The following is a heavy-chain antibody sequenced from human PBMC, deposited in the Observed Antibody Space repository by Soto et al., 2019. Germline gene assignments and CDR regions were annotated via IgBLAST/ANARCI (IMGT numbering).Heavy chain of an antibody. CDR1: GSTFTSYD. CDR2: MNPNSGST. CDR3: ARERGAFDI. V-gene: IGHV1-8*01. Sequence: QVQLVQSGAEEKKPGASVKVSCKASGSTFTSYDINWVRQATGQGLEWMGWMNPNSGSTAYAQKFQGRVTMIRNTSISTAYMELSSLRSEDTAVYYCARERGAFDIWGQGTMVTVSS. J-gene: IGHJ3*02.